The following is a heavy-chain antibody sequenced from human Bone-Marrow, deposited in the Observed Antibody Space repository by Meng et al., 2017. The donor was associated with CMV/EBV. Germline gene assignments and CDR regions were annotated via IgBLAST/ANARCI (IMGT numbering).Heavy chain of an antibody. D-gene: IGHD5-24*01. CDR3: ARIDRDGYDYYFDY. CDR2: ISWNSGSI. V-gene: IGHV3-9*01. Sequence: SLKISCAASGFTFDDYAMHWVRQAPGKGLEWVSGISWNSGSIGYADSVKGRFTISRDNAKNSLYLQMNSLRAEDTAVYYCARIDRDGYDYYFDYWGQGTLVTVSS. CDR1: GFTFDDYA. J-gene: IGHJ4*02.